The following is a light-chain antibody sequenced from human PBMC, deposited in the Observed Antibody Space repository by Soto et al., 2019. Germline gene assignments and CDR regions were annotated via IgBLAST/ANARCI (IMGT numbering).Light chain of an antibody. CDR2: KAS. CDR3: QQYSSYSPYT. J-gene: IGKJ2*01. CDR1: QSISSW. Sequence: DIQMTQSPSTLSASVGDRVTITCRASQSISSWLAWYLQKPGKAPKLLIYKASTLQDGVPSSFSGSGSGTEFTLTISSLQPDDFATYYCQQYSSYSPYTFGQGTKLEIK. V-gene: IGKV1-5*03.